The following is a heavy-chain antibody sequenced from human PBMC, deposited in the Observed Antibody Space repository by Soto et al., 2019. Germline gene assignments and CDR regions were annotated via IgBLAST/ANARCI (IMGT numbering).Heavy chain of an antibody. CDR3: ARDGRSIAVAGDNWFDP. J-gene: IGHJ5*02. V-gene: IGHV1-18*01. CDR1: GYTFTSYG. CDR2: ISAYNGNT. Sequence: ASVKVSCKASGYTFTSYGISWVRQAPGQGLEWMGRISAYNGNTNYAQKLQGRVTMTTDTSTSTAYMELRSLRSDDTAVYYCARDGRSIAVAGDNWFDPWGQGTLVTVSS. D-gene: IGHD6-19*01.